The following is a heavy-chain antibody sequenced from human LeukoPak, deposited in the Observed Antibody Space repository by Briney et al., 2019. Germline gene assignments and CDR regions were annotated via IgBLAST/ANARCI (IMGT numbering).Heavy chain of an antibody. D-gene: IGHD3-3*01. V-gene: IGHV4-61*02. CDR2: IYTSGST. CDR3: AREPILGLFWSGFDAFGI. CDR1: GGSISSGSYY. Sequence: PSQTLSLTCTVSGGSISSGSYYWSWIRQPAGKGLEWIGRIYTSGSTNYNPSLKSRVTISVDTSKNQFSLKLSSVTAADTAVYYCAREPILGLFWSGFDAFGIWGQGTMVTVSS. J-gene: IGHJ3*02.